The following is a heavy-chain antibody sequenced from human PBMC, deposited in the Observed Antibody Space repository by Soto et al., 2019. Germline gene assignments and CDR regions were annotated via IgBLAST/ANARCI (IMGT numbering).Heavy chain of an antibody. D-gene: IGHD3-22*01. CDR2: SIPIFGTA. Sequence: QVQLVQSGAEVKKPGSSVKVSCKASGGTFSSYAISWVRQAPGQGLEWMGVSIPIFGTANYAQKFQGRVTITADESTSTAYMELSSLRSEDTAVYYCARNGDYYDSSGLDYWGQGTLVTVSS. CDR3: ARNGDYYDSSGLDY. J-gene: IGHJ4*02. V-gene: IGHV1-69*01. CDR1: GGTFSSYA.